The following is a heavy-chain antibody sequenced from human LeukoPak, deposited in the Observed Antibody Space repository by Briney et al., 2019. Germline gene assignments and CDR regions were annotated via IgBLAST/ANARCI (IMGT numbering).Heavy chain of an antibody. V-gene: IGHV4-59*01. D-gene: IGHD3-22*01. CDR3: ARDTNYYDNGDYIDVFDS. CDR1: GGSISSYY. Sequence: SETLSLTCTVSGGSISSYYWSWVRQPPGKVLEWVGYMHYSGSTNSNPSLKSRVAISIDTSKNQFSLRLSSVTVADTAVYYCARDTNYYDNGDYIDVFDSWGQGTMVTVSS. CDR2: MHYSGST. J-gene: IGHJ3*02.